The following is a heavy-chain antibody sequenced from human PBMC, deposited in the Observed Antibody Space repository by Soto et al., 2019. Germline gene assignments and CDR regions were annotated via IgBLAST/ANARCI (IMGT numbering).Heavy chain of an antibody. CDR3: AKQQMGVIRALDY. D-gene: IGHD1-26*01. J-gene: IGHJ4*02. CDR1: GFTFSNYA. Sequence: EVQILQSGGGLEQPGGSLRLSCAASGFTFSNYAMSWIRQAPGKGLEWVSTIRETGNTYYADSVRGRFATSRDNSEYTLYLLMSSLRAEDTAVYYCAKQQMGVIRALDYWGQGTLVTVSS. V-gene: IGHV3-23*01. CDR2: IRETGNT.